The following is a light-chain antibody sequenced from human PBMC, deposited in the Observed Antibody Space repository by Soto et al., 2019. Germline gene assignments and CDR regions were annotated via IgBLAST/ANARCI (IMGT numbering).Light chain of an antibody. Sequence: QSALTQPPSASGSPGQSVTISCTGTSSDVGAYKYVSWYRQHPGKAPKLVIYEGTKRPSEISDRFSGSESDTTASLIISGLQPEDEADYYCSSYAGSSARVVFGGGTKLTVL. V-gene: IGLV2-8*01. CDR2: EGT. J-gene: IGLJ2*01. CDR3: SSYAGSSARVV. CDR1: SSDVGAYKY.